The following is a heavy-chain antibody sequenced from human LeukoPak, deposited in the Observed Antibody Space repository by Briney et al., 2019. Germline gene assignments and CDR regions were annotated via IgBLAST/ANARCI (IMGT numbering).Heavy chain of an antibody. CDR2: ISWSSGSI. CDR3: ARRKSDYGDGDNWFDP. Sequence: PGGSLRLSCAAPGFTFDDYAMHWVRQAPGKGLEWVSGISWSSGSIGYADSVKGRFTIPRDNAKNSLYLQMNSLRAEDTALYYCARRKSDYGDGDNWFDPWGQGTLVTVSS. CDR1: GFTFDDYA. J-gene: IGHJ5*02. D-gene: IGHD4-17*01. V-gene: IGHV3-9*01.